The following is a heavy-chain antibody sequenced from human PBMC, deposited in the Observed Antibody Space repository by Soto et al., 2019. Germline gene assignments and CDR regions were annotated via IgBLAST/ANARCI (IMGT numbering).Heavy chain of an antibody. V-gene: IGHV3-23*01. CDR1: GFTFSSYA. J-gene: IGHJ3*01. CDR2: ISSSGGSI. Sequence: GGSLRLSCAASGFTFSSYAMSCIRQAPGKGLEWVSVISSSGGSIYYSESVKGRFTISRDNSKNTLYLQMNSLRAGDTAVYYCARERGGAIIVGVTGTFDVWGQGTLVTVSS. CDR3: ARERGGAIIVGVTGTFDV. D-gene: IGHD3-22*01.